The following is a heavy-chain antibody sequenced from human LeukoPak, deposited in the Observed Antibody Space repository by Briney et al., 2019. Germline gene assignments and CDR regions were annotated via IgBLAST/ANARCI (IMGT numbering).Heavy chain of an antibody. J-gene: IGHJ4*02. CDR1: GFTFSSYS. V-gene: IGHV3-21*01. D-gene: IGHD1-26*01. CDR3: ARVVGATTSAYYFDY. CDR2: ISSSSSYI. Sequence: GGSLRLSCAASGFTFSSYSMNWVRQAPGKGLEWVSSISSSSSYIYYADSVKGRFTISRDNAKNSQYLQMNSLRAEDTAVYYCARVVGATTSAYYFDYWGQGTLVTVSS.